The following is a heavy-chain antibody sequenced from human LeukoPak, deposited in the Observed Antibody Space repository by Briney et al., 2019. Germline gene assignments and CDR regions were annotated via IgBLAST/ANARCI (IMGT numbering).Heavy chain of an antibody. D-gene: IGHD3-22*01. CDR2: ISAYNGNT. CDR3: ARDEYYYDSSGYYYR. Sequence: ASVKVSCKASGYTFTNYGISWVRQAPGQGLEWMGWISAYNGNTNYAQKLQGRVTMTTDTSTSTAYMELRSLRSDDTAVYYCARDEYYYDSSGYYYRWGQGTLVTVSS. V-gene: IGHV1-18*01. CDR1: GYTFTNYG. J-gene: IGHJ5*02.